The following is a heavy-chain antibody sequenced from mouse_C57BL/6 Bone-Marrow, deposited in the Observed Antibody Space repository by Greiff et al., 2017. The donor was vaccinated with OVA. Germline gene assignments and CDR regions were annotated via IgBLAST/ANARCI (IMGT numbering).Heavy chain of an antibody. D-gene: IGHD1-1*01. J-gene: IGHJ3*01. Sequence: EVQVVESGGGLVKPGGSLKLSCAASGFTFSSYTMSWVRQTPEKRLEWVATISGGGGNTYYPDSVKGRFTISRDSAKNTLYLQMSSLRSEDTALYYCARQGYYYVPFAYWGQGTLVTVSA. V-gene: IGHV5-9*01. CDR2: ISGGGGNT. CDR1: GFTFSSYT. CDR3: ARQGYYYVPFAY.